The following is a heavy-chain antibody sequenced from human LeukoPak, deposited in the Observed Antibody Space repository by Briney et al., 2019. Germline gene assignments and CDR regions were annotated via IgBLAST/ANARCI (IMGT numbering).Heavy chain of an antibody. J-gene: IGHJ4*02. CDR2: ISSDGSSK. CDR1: GFTFSSYA. Sequence: GGSLRLSCAASGFTFSSYAMHWVRQAPGKGLEWVAVISSDGSSKNYADSVKGRFSMSRDNSKNTLYLQMNSLRIEDTAVYYCAKDGDCGGGGCFPNNFNYWGQGTLVTVSS. D-gene: IGHD2-15*01. V-gene: IGHV3-30*01. CDR3: AKDGDCGGGGCFPNNFNY.